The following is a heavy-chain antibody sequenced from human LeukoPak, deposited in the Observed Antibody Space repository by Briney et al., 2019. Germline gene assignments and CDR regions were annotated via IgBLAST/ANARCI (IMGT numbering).Heavy chain of an antibody. D-gene: IGHD5-18*01. CDR1: GFTFSSYA. CDR3: ARVTVGYGHFDY. J-gene: IGHJ4*02. CDR2: ISGSGGST. Sequence: GGSLRLSCAASGFTFSSYAMSWVRQAPGKGLEWVSAISGSGGSTYYADSVKGRFTISRDNSKNTLYLQINSLRVEDTAVYYCARVTVGYGHFDYWGQGTLVTVSS. V-gene: IGHV3-23*01.